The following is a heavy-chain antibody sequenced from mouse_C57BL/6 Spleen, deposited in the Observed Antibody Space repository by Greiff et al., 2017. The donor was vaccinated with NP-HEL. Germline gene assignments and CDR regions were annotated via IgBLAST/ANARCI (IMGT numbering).Heavy chain of an antibody. CDR2: IYPGGGYT. CDR1: GYTFTNYW. D-gene: IGHD2-5*01. Sequence: QVQLKESGAELVRPGTSVKMSCKASGYTFTNYWIGWAKQRPGHGLEWIGDIYPGGGYTNYNEKFKGKATLTADKSSSTAYMQFSSLTSEDSAIYYCARRGSYYSNPRYYFDYWGQGTTLTVSS. CDR3: ARRGSYYSNPRYYFDY. J-gene: IGHJ2*01. V-gene: IGHV1-63*01.